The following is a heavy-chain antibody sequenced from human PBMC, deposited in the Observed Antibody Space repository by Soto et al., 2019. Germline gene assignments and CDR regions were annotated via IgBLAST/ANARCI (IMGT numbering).Heavy chain of an antibody. CDR1: GFTFSSYS. CDR2: ISSSSSYI. D-gene: IGHD3-22*01. J-gene: IGHJ6*02. Sequence: EVQLVESGGGLVKPGGSLRLSCAASGFTFSSYSMNWVRQAPGKGLEWVSSISSSSSYIYYADSVKGRFTISRDNAKNSLYLQMNIMRAEDTAVYYCARVVDYYDPYYWYGMDVWGQGTTVTVSS. V-gene: IGHV3-21*01. CDR3: ARVVDYYDPYYWYGMDV.